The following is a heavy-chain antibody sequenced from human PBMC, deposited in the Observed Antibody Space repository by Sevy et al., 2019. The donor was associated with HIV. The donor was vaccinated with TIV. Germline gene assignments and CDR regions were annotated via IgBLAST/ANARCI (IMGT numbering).Heavy chain of an antibody. D-gene: IGHD3-22*01. CDR2: ISGSAYST. V-gene: IGHV3-23*01. CDR1: GFTFSSYA. CDR3: AKEKEGYNYDSSGSFGL. Sequence: GGSLRLSCAASGFTFSSYAMSWVRQAPGKGLKWVSAISGSAYSTYYADSVKGRFTISRDNSKNTLYLQMKSLRAEDTAVYYCAKEKEGYNYDSSGSFGLWGQGTLVTVSS. J-gene: IGHJ4*02.